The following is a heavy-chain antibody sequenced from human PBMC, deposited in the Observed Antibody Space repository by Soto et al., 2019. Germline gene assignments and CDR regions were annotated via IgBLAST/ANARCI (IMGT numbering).Heavy chain of an antibody. D-gene: IGHD4-17*01. CDR3: ARDVLHDYGDYVDY. CDR1: GGTFSSYT. J-gene: IGHJ4*02. Sequence: SVKVSCKASGGTFSSYTISWVRQAPGQGLEWMGRIIPILGIANYAQKFQGRVTITADKSTSTAYMELSSLRSEDTAVYYCARDVLHDYGDYVDYWGQGTLVTVSS. CDR2: IIPILGIA. V-gene: IGHV1-69*04.